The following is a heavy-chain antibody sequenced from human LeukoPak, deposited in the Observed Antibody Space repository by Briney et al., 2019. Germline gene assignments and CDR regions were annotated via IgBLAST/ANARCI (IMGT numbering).Heavy chain of an antibody. CDR2: IYYSGST. D-gene: IGHD6-13*01. Sequence: SETLSLTCTVSGGSISSSSKYWGWKRQPQGKGLEWIVSIYYSGSTYDNPSIKSRVTISENTSKNQFSLKLSSVTAADTAVYYCARGWSYSSSSFDYWGQGTLVTVSS. CDR3: ARGWSYSSSSFDY. V-gene: IGHV4-39*01. J-gene: IGHJ4*02. CDR1: GGSISSSSKY.